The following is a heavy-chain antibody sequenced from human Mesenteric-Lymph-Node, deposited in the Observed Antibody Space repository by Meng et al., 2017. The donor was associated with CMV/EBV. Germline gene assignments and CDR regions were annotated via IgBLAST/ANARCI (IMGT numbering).Heavy chain of an antibody. V-gene: IGHV3-11*04. CDR1: GFTFSDYY. D-gene: IGHD4-11*01. CDR3: ARDDDYSNEV. J-gene: IGHJ4*02. CDR2: ISSSGSTI. Sequence: GESLMLSCASSGFTFSDYYMSWIRPAPGKGLEWVSYISSSGSTIYYADSVKGRFTISRDNAKNTLYLQMNSLRAEDTAVYYCARDDDYSNEVWGQGTLVTVSS.